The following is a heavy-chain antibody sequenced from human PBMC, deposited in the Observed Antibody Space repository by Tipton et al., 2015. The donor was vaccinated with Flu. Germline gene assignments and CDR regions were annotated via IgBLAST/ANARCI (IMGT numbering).Heavy chain of an antibody. V-gene: IGHV4-59*01. CDR3: ARYEAVADISTYNWFDP. CDR1: GGSINNYY. J-gene: IGHJ5*02. CDR2: VYYSGNT. D-gene: IGHD2-15*01. Sequence: TLSLTCSVSGGSINNYYLSWIRQAPGKGLEWIGSVYYSGNTYYNPSLKSRVAMSVDTSKNQFSLKVNSVTAADAAVYYCARYEAVADISTYNWFDPWGPGTLVTVSS.